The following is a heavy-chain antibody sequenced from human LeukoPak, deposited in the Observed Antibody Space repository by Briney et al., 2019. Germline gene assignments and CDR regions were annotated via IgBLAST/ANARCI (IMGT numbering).Heavy chain of an antibody. V-gene: IGHV4-31*03. Sequence: SETLSLTCTVSGGSISSGGYYWSWIRQHPGKGLEWIGYINYSRSTYYNPSLKSRVTISVDTSKNQLSLKLSSVTAADTAVYYCAREMATIVGWFDPWGQGTVVSVSS. D-gene: IGHD5-24*01. CDR1: GGSISSGGYY. CDR2: INYSRST. J-gene: IGHJ5*02. CDR3: AREMATIVGWFDP.